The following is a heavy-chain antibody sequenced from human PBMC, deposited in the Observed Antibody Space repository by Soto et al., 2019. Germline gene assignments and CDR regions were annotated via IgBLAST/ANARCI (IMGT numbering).Heavy chain of an antibody. CDR1: GFIFENFG. D-gene: IGHD6-13*01. J-gene: IGHJ4*02. Sequence: PGGSLRLSCAASGFIFENFGMSWVRQAPGKGLEWISSISGSGFKKYYADSVKGRFTTSRDNSKNTLYLQMNSLRAEDTAAYYCARRFSSNWSHDHWGQGSLVTVSS. CDR2: ISGSGFKK. CDR3: ARRFSSNWSHDH. V-gene: IGHV3-23*01.